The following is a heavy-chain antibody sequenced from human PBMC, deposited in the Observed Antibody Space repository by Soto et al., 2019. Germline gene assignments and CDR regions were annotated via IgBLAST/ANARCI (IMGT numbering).Heavy chain of an antibody. Sequence: ASVKVSCKASGGTFSSYAISWVRQAPGQGLEWMGWMNPNSGNTDYAQKFQGRVTMTRNTSISTAYMELSSLRSEDTAVYYCARDYSSGYGMDVWGQGTTVTVSS. V-gene: IGHV1-8*02. J-gene: IGHJ6*02. CDR3: ARDYSSGYGMDV. CDR2: MNPNSGNT. CDR1: GGTFSSYA. D-gene: IGHD6-19*01.